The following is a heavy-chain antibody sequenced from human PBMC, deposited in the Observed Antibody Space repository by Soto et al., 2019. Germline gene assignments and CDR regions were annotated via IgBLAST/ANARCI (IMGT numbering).Heavy chain of an antibody. V-gene: IGHV4-34*01. CDR1: GESFSGYY. D-gene: IGHD2-2*01. J-gene: IGHJ5*02. Sequence: LEPLSLTCAVYGESFSGYYWSWFRQNPGKGLEWIGEIDHSGSTNYNPSLKSRVTISVDTSKNQFSLELSSVTAADSAVYFCASLGYCAGTSCHPIAFRWFDPWRQGTLVSV. CDR3: ASLGYCAGTSCHPIAFRWFDP. CDR2: IDHSGST.